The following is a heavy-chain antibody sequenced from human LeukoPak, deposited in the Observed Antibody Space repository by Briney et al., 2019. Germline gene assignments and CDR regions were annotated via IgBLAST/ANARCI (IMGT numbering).Heavy chain of an antibody. J-gene: IGHJ3*02. Sequence: SETLSLTCTVSGGSISSYYWSWIRQPAGKGLEWIGRIYTSGSTNYNPSLKNRVTMSVDTSKNQFSLKLSSVTAADTAVYYCARDLWQQQLVLEAFDIWGQGTMVTVSS. CDR1: GGSISSYY. CDR3: ARDLWQQQLVLEAFDI. CDR2: IYTSGST. V-gene: IGHV4-4*07. D-gene: IGHD6-13*01.